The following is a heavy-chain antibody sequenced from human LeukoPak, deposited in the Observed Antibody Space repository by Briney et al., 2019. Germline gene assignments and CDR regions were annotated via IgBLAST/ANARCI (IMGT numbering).Heavy chain of an antibody. Sequence: SETLSLTCTVSGGSISSYYWSWIRQPPGKGLEWIGYIYYSGSTSYNPSLESRVAISLDTSKNQFSLKLISVTAADTAVYYCAGIHPGDLWGQGTMVTVSS. CDR1: GGSISSYY. CDR2: IYYSGST. CDR3: AGIHPGDL. V-gene: IGHV4-59*01. D-gene: IGHD3-10*01. J-gene: IGHJ3*01.